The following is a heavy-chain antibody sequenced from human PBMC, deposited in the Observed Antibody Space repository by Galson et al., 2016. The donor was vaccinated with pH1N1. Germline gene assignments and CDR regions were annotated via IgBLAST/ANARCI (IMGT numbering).Heavy chain of an antibody. CDR1: GYTFTSNA. J-gene: IGHJ4*02. CDR3: AKRTGRHFDY. V-gene: IGHV1-3*04. D-gene: IGHD1/OR15-1a*01. Sequence: SVKVSCEASGYTFTSNAIHWVRQAPGQRLEWMGWINTGNGNTKYSQNFQGRVTIARDTSASTAYMELSSLRSEDTAVYYCAKRTGRHFDYWGQGTLVTVSS. CDR2: INTGNGNT.